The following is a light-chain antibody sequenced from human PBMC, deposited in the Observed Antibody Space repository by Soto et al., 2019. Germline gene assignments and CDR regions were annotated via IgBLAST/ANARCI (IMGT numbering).Light chain of an antibody. CDR2: DAS. Sequence: EIVLTQSPGTLSLSPGERATLSCRASQSVSSTYLAWYQQKPGQAPRLLIYDASTRATGIPDRFSGSGSGTDFTLTISSLDPEDFAVYYCQQRSNWPITFGQGTRLEIK. CDR3: QQRSNWPIT. J-gene: IGKJ5*01. V-gene: IGKV3D-20*02. CDR1: QSVSSTY.